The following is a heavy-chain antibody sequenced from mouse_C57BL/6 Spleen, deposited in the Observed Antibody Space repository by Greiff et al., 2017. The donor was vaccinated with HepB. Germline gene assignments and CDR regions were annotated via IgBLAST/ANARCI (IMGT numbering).Heavy chain of an antibody. CDR1: GYTFTSYW. CDR2: IHPNSGST. V-gene: IGHV1-64*01. D-gene: IGHD2-1*01. J-gene: IGHJ4*01. Sequence: QVQLKQPGAELVKPGASVKLSCKASGYTFTSYWMHWVKQRPGQGLEWIGMIHPNSGSTNYNEKFKSKATLTVDKSSSTAYMQLSSLTSEDSAVYYCARSRGNYDAMDYWGQGTSVTVSS. CDR3: ARSRGNYDAMDY.